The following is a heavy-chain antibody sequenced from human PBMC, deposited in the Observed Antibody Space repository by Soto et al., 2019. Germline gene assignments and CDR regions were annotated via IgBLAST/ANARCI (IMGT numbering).Heavy chain of an antibody. CDR1: GGSISSYY. V-gene: IGHV4-59*01. D-gene: IGHD6-19*01. J-gene: IGHJ4*02. Sequence: SETLSLTCTVSGGSISSYYWSWIRQPPGKGLEWIGYIYYSGSTNYNPSLKSRVTISVDTSKNQFSLKLSSVTAADTAVYYCATSSGWFTRLFDYWGQGTLVTVS. CDR2: IYYSGST. CDR3: ATSSGWFTRLFDY.